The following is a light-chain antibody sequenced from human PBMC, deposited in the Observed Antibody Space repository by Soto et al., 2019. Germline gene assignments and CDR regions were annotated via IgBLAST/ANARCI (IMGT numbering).Light chain of an antibody. CDR3: MQVLQTPFT. Sequence: DIVMTQSPLSLPVIPGEPASISCRSSQSLLHRNGYNYLDWYLQKPGQSPQLLIYLGSSRASGVPDRFSGSESGTDFTLRISRVEAEDVGIYYCMQVLQTPFTFGGGTK. V-gene: IGKV2-28*01. CDR2: LGS. J-gene: IGKJ4*01. CDR1: QSLLHRNGYNY.